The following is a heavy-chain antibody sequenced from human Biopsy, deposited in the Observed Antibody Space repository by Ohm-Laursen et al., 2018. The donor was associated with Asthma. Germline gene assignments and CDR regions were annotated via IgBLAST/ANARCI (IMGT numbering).Heavy chain of an antibody. V-gene: IGHV1-24*01. D-gene: IGHD4-17*01. Sequence: SVNPSCKLSGYSLTDLSMHWVRQAPGQGLAWMGGHDHEEGGTVNARRFQGRVTMTEDTSTDTAYMELSSLSSDDTAVYYCASDFPKDYVRYNFQFWGQGTLVTVSS. J-gene: IGHJ4*02. CDR1: GYSLTDLS. CDR2: HDHEEGGT. CDR3: ASDFPKDYVRYNFQF.